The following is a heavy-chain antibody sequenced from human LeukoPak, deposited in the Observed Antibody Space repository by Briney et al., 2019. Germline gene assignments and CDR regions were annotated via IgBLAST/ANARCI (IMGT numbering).Heavy chain of an antibody. J-gene: IGHJ5*02. Sequence: PGGSLRLSCAASGFTFSSYGMCWVRQAPGKGLEGVSAISGSGGSTYYADSVKGRFTISRDNSKNTLYLQMNSLRAEDTAVYYCAKGGITMVRGPTRPYNWFDPWGQGTLVTVSS. CDR3: AKGGITMVRGPTRPYNWFDP. CDR1: GFTFSSYG. CDR2: ISGSGGST. V-gene: IGHV3-23*01. D-gene: IGHD3-10*01.